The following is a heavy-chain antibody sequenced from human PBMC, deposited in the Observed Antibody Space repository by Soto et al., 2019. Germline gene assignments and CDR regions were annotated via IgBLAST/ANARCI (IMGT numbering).Heavy chain of an antibody. CDR3: AKGLPPYDILTGYYYPLDY. CDR1: GFTFSSYA. J-gene: IGHJ4*02. CDR2: ISGSGGST. D-gene: IGHD3-9*01. Sequence: GGSLRLSCAASGFTFSSYAMSWVRQAPGKGLEWVSAISGSGGSTYYADSVKGRFTISRDNSKNTLYLQMNSLRAEDTAVYYCAKGLPPYDILTGYYYPLDYWGQGTLVTVSS. V-gene: IGHV3-23*01.